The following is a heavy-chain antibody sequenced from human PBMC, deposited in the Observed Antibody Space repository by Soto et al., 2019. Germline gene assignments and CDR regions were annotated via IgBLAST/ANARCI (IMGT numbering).Heavy chain of an antibody. CDR1: GFTFSSYA. CDR3: ARTSEKYSSGWSHYYYYYGMDV. CDR2: ISYDGSNK. D-gene: IGHD6-19*01. V-gene: IGHV3-30-3*01. Sequence: QVQLVESGGGVVQPGRSLRLSCAASGFTFSSYAMHWVRQAPGKGLEWVAVISYDGSNKYYADSVKGRFTISRDNSKNTLYLQMNSLRAEDTAVYYCARTSEKYSSGWSHYYYYYGMDVWGQGTTVTVSS. J-gene: IGHJ6*02.